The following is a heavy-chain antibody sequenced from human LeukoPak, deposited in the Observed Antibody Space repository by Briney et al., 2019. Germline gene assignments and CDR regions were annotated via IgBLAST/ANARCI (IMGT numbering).Heavy chain of an antibody. CDR1: GGSISSSNW. V-gene: IGHV4-4*02. CDR2: IYHSGST. D-gene: IGHD3-9*01. J-gene: IGHJ4*02. CDR3: ARDLHYDALTGIFDY. Sequence: SETLSLTCAVSGGSISSSNWWSWVRQPPGKGLEWIGEIYHSGSTNYNPSLKSRVTISVDKSKNQFSLKLSSVTAADTAVYYCARDLHYDALTGIFDYWGQGTLVTVSS.